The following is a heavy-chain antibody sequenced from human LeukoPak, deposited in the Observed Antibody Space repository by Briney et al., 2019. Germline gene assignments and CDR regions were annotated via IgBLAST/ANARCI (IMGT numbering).Heavy chain of an antibody. J-gene: IGHJ4*02. CDR3: ASSPAAHRDFDY. CDR2: IYYSGST. Sequence: PSETLSLTCTVSGGSISSYDSSWVRQPPGKGLEWIGYIYYSGSTNYNPSLKSGVTISVETSKNQFSLKLSSVTAADTTVYYCASSPAAHRDFDYWGQGTLVTVSS. D-gene: IGHD2-15*01. V-gene: IGHV4-59*01. CDR1: GGSISSYD.